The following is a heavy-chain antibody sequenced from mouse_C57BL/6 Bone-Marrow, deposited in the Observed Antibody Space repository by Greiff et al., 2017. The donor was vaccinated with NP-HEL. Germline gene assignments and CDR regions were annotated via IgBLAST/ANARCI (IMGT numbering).Heavy chain of an antibody. CDR2: ILPGSGST. CDR3: ARWARGSSSPFDY. CDR1: GYTFTGYW. V-gene: IGHV1-9*01. J-gene: IGHJ3*01. D-gene: IGHD1-1*01. Sequence: QVQLQQSGAELMKPGASVKLSCKATGYTFTGYWIEWVKQRPGHGLEWIGEILPGSGSTNYHDKFKGQATFTTDTSSNTPYMQLSSLTTEDSDIEYCARWARGSSSPFDYWGQGKRVTVSA.